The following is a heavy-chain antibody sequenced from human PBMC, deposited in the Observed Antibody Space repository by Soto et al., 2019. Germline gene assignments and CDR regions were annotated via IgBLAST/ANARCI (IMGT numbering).Heavy chain of an antibody. Sequence: SVKVSCKASGGTFSSYAISWVRQAPGQGLEWMGGIIPIFGTANYAQKFQGRVTITADKSTSTAYMELSSLRSEDTAVYYCARDLDRRANYYYGMDVWGQGTTVTVSS. CDR2: IIPIFGTA. CDR1: GGTFSSYA. D-gene: IGHD1-1*01. V-gene: IGHV1-69*06. J-gene: IGHJ6*02. CDR3: ARDLDRRANYYYGMDV.